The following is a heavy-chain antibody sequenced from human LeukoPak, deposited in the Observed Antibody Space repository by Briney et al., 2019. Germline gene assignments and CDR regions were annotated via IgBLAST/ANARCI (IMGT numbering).Heavy chain of an antibody. CDR3: ARAVDSSGVYFDY. CDR1: GFTFSSYS. J-gene: IGHJ4*02. Sequence: GGSLRLSCAASGFTFSSYSMNWVRQAPGKGLEWVSSISSSSSYIYYADSVKGRFTISRDNAKNSLYLQMNSLRAEDTAVYYCARAVDSSGVYFDYWGQGTLVTVSS. D-gene: IGHD6-19*01. V-gene: IGHV3-21*01. CDR2: ISSSSSYI.